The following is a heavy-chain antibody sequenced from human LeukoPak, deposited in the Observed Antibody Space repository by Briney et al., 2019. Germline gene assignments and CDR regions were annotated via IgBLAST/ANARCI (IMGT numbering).Heavy chain of an antibody. D-gene: IGHD1-26*01. Sequence: GRSLRLSCAAFGFTFSSYAMHWVRQAPGKGLEWVAVISYDGSNKYYADSVKGRFTISRDNSKNTLYLQMNSLRAEDTAVYYCARAGGSYWGYYDYWGQGTLVTVSS. CDR2: ISYDGSNK. CDR3: ARAGGSYWGYYDY. J-gene: IGHJ4*02. V-gene: IGHV3-30-3*01. CDR1: GFTFSSYA.